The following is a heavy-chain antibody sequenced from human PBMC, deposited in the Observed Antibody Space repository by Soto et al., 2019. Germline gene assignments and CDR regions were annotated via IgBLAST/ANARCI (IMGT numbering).Heavy chain of an antibody. V-gene: IGHV1-46*01. Sequence: GASVKVSCKASGYTFTSYYMHWVRQAPGQGLEWMGIINPSGGSTSYAQKFQGRVTMTRDTSTSTVYMELSSLRSEDTAVYYCARSVRYDSSGYSDYYYYGMDVWGQGTTVTVSS. CDR2: INPSGGST. D-gene: IGHD3-22*01. J-gene: IGHJ6*02. CDR3: ARSVRYDSSGYSDYYYYGMDV. CDR1: GYTFTSYY.